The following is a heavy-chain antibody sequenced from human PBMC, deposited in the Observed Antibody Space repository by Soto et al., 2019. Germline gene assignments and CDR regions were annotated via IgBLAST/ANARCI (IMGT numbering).Heavy chain of an antibody. CDR1: GYTFTGYY. D-gene: IGHD3-3*01. Sequence: ASVKVSCKASGYTFTGYYMHWVRQAPGQGLERMGWINPNSGGTNYAQKFQGWVTMTRDTSISTAYMELSRLRSDDTAVYYCARGTAGDFWSGYYSSTYMDVWGKGTTVTVSS. CDR3: ARGTAGDFWSGYYSSTYMDV. CDR2: INPNSGGT. J-gene: IGHJ6*03. V-gene: IGHV1-2*04.